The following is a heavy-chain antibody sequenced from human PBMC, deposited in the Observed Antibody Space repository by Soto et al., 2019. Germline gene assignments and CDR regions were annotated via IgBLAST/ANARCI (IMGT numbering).Heavy chain of an antibody. V-gene: IGHV3-74*01. Sequence: GGSLRLSCAASGFTFSSYWMHWVRQAPGKGLVWVSRINSDGSSTSYADSVKGRFTISRDNAKNTLYLQMNSLRAEDTAVYYCARDPLRDYYGSGSYDYYYYYGMDVWGQMTTVTVS. CDR2: INSDGSST. J-gene: IGHJ6*02. D-gene: IGHD3-10*01. CDR1: GFTFSSYW. CDR3: ARDPLRDYYGSGSYDYYYYYGMDV.